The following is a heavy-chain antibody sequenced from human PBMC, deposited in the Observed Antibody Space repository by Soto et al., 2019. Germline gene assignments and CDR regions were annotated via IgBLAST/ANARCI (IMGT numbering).Heavy chain of an antibody. CDR3: ARDSELSGYESWRGYYYSYYMDV. Sequence: QVQLQESGPGLVKPSETLSLTCTVSGGSISSYYWSWIRQPPGKGLEWIGYIYYSGSTNYNPALMSCVTISVDTSKNQFSLKLSTVTAADTAVYYCARDSELSGYESWRGYYYSYYMDVWGKGTTVTVSS. D-gene: IGHD5-12*01. CDR1: GGSISSYY. J-gene: IGHJ6*03. CDR2: IYYSGST. V-gene: IGHV4-59*01.